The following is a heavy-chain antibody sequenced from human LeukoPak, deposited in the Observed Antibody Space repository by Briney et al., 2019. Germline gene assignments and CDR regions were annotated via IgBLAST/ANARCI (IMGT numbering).Heavy chain of an antibody. CDR3: TTQTPY. CDR2: IKSKIDGGTA. J-gene: IGHJ4*01. CDR1: EYTFSNAW. V-gene: IGHV3-15*01. Sequence: GGSLRLSCAASEYTFSNAWMSWVRQAPGKGLEWVGRIKSKIDGGTAEYAAPVKGRFTISRGDSKNTLYLQMNSLKTEDTAVYYCTTQTPYWGHGTLVTVSS.